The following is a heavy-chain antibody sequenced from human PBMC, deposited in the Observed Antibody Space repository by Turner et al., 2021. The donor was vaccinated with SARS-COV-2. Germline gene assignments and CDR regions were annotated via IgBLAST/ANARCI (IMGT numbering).Heavy chain of an antibody. V-gene: IGHV3-33*01. Sequence: QVQLVESGGGVVQPGRSLRLSCAASGFTFSSHGMHWVRQASGKGLEWVAVIWYDGSNKYYADSVKGRFTISRDNSKNTLYLQMNSLRAEDTAVYYCAREWGYRDHYDRSGYNGMDVWGQGTTVTVSS. CDR2: IWYDGSNK. CDR3: AREWGYRDHYDRSGYNGMDV. CDR1: GFTFSSHG. J-gene: IGHJ6*02. D-gene: IGHD3-22*01.